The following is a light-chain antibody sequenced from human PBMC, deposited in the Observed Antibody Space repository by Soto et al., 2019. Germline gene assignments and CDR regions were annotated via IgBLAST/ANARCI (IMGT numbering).Light chain of an antibody. J-gene: IGLJ1*01. CDR1: SSNIGAGYD. Sequence: QSVLTQPPSVSGTPGQKVTISCTGSSSNIGAGYDVNWYHQLPGTAPKLLIHGNNNRPSGVPDRFSGSKSGTSASLAITGLQAEDEADYFCQSYDSSLSGDVFGTGTKVTVL. CDR2: GNN. V-gene: IGLV1-40*01. CDR3: QSYDSSLSGDV.